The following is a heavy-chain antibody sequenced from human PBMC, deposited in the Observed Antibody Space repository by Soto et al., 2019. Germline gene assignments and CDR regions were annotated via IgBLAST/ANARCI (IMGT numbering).Heavy chain of an antibody. CDR2: INAGNGNT. Sequence: QVQLVQSGAEVKKPGASVKVSCKASGYTFTSYAMHWVRQAPGQRLEWMGWINAGNGNTKYSQKFQGRVTITRDTSASTDYMELSSLRSEDTAVYYCAREAYDSSDPAFDIWGQGTMVTVSS. V-gene: IGHV1-3*01. J-gene: IGHJ3*02. D-gene: IGHD3-22*01. CDR1: GYTFTSYA. CDR3: AREAYDSSDPAFDI.